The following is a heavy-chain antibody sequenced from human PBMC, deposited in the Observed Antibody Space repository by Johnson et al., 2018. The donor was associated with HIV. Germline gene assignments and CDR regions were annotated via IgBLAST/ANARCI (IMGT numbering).Heavy chain of an antibody. J-gene: IGHJ3*02. V-gene: IGHV3-33*08. CDR3: ARADHTSGRNGAGAFDI. CDR1: GFTFSSYG. CDR2: IWYDGSNK. D-gene: IGHD2-15*01. Sequence: QVQLVESGGGVVQPGRSLRLSCAASGFTFSSYGMHLVRQAPGKGLEWVAVIWYDGSNKYYADSVKGRFTISRDNSKNTLYLQMNSLRAEDTAVYYCARADHTSGRNGAGAFDIWGQGTMVTVSS.